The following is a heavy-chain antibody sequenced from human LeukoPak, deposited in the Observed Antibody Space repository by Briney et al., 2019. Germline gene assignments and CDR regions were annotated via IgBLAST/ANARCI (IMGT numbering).Heavy chain of an antibody. J-gene: IGHJ5*02. Sequence: GGSLRLSCAASGFTFSRYSMNWVRQAPGKGREWVSSISISSNYIYYPDSLKGRFTISGDNAKNSLYLQMNSLRAEDTAVYYCARHQSSSGWYRAGWFDPWGQGTLVTVSS. V-gene: IGHV3-21*01. CDR3: ARHQSSSGWYRAGWFDP. D-gene: IGHD6-19*01. CDR1: GFTFSRYS. CDR2: ISISSNYI.